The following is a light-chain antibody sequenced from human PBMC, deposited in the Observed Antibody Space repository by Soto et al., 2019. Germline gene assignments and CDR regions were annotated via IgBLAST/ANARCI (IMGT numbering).Light chain of an antibody. J-gene: IGKJ5*01. Sequence: DIQLTQYPSSLSASVGDTVTITCRASQTISTYLLWYHQKPGRAPNLLIYNASTLHSGVPSKFSGSGSGTEFTLTISSLQSEDFAVYYCQQYNNWPPITFGQGTRLEIK. CDR1: QTISTY. CDR3: QQYNNWPPIT. CDR2: NAS. V-gene: IGKV1-9*01.